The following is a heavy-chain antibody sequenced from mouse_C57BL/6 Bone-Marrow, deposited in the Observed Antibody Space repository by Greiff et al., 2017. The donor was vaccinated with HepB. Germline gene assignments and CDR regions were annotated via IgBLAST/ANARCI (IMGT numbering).Heavy chain of an antibody. CDR1: GFTFTDYY. Sequence: EVKLQESGGGLVQPGGSLSLSCAASGFTFTDYYMSWVRQPPGKALEWLGFIRNKANGYTTEYSASVKGRFTISRDNSQIILYLQMNALRAEDSATYYCARSTGVCAYWGQGTLVTVSA. V-gene: IGHV7-3*01. CDR2: IRNKANGYTT. CDR3: ARSTGVCAY. D-gene: IGHD4-1*02. J-gene: IGHJ3*01.